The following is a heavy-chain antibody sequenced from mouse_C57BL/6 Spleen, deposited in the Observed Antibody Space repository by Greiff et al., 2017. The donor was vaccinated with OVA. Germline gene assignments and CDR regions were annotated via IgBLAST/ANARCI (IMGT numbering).Heavy chain of an antibody. Sequence: QVQLQQPGAELVKPGASVKLSCKASGYTFTSYWMQWVKQRPGQGLEWIGEIDPSDSYTNYTQKFKGKVTLAVDTSSSTAYMQLSSLTSEDSAVYYCAIRGYWGQGTTLTVSS. V-gene: IGHV1-50*01. CDR2: IDPSDSYT. J-gene: IGHJ2*01. CDR3: AIRGY. CDR1: GYTFTSYW.